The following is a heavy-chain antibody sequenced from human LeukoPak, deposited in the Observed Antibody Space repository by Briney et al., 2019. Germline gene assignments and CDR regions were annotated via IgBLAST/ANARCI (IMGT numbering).Heavy chain of an antibody. D-gene: IGHD3-10*01. CDR1: GGSFSGYY. CDR3: ARHRALLWFGELRGGNDY. Sequence: NPSETLSLTCADYGGSFSGYYWSGVRQPPGKGLEWVGEINHSGSTNYNPSLKSRVTISVDTSKNQFSLKLSSVTAADTAVYYCARHRALLWFGELRGGNDYWGQGTLVTVSS. V-gene: IGHV4-34*01. J-gene: IGHJ4*02. CDR2: INHSGST.